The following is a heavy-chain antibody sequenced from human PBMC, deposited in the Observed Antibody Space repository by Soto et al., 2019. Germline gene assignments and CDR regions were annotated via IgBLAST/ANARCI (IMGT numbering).Heavy chain of an antibody. D-gene: IGHD2-15*01. CDR1: GDSISSIGYY. Sequence: SETLSLTCTVSGDSISSIGYYWSWIRQHPEKGLEWIGYIYNSGNTYYNPSLKSRVTISVDTSKNQFSLQVRSATAADAAVYYCARDLKEYCSDGKCNWFDPWGQGTLVTVSS. J-gene: IGHJ5*02. V-gene: IGHV4-31*03. CDR3: ARDLKEYCSDGKCNWFDP. CDR2: IYNSGNT.